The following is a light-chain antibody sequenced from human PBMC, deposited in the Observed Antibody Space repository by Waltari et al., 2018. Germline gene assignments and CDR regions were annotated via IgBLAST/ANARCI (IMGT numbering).Light chain of an antibody. CDR1: QSVGRY. J-gene: IGKJ1*01. CDR3: QKYVNLPAT. V-gene: IGKV3-20*01. Sequence: EIVLTQSPGTLSLSPGESHILSSRANQSVGRYLAWYQQKPGQAPRLLSYDAPTRATGIPDRCSGSGSGTDFSLTISRLESEDFAVYYCQKYVNLPATFGQGTKVEIK. CDR2: DAP.